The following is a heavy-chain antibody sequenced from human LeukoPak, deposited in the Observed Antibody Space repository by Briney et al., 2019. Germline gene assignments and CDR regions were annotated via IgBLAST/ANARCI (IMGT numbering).Heavy chain of an antibody. CDR2: IYYSGST. D-gene: IGHD6-13*01. CDR1: GGSISSYY. J-gene: IGHJ4*02. Sequence: SETLSLTCTVSGGSISSYYWSWIRQPPGKGLEWIGYIYYSGSTNYNPSLKSRVTISVDTSKNQFSLKLSSVTAADTAVYYCATDETLSSTLDYWGQGTLVTVSS. V-gene: IGHV4-59*01. CDR3: ATDETLSSTLDY.